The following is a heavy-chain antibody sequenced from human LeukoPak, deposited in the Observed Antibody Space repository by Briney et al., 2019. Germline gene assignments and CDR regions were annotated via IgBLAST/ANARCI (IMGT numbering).Heavy chain of an antibody. CDR3: AKDPILRSAAATPIWFDP. Sequence: GGSLRLSCAASGFTFSSYGMHWVRQAPGKGLEWVAVISYDGSNKYYADSVKGRFTISRDNSKNTLYLQMNSLRAEDTAVYYCAKDPILRSAAATPIWFDPWSQGTLVTVSS. D-gene: IGHD2-15*01. CDR2: ISYDGSNK. CDR1: GFTFSSYG. V-gene: IGHV3-30*18. J-gene: IGHJ5*02.